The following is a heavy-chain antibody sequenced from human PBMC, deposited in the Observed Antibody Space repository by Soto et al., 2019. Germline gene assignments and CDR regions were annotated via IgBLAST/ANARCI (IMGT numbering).Heavy chain of an antibody. CDR2: ISSSGSTI. D-gene: IGHD3-3*01. J-gene: IGHJ6*02. V-gene: IGHV3-48*03. CDR1: GFTFSSYE. Sequence: EVQLVESGGGLVQPGGSLRLSCAASGFTFSSYEMNWVRQAPGKGLEWVSYISSSGSTIYYADSVKGRFTISRDNAKNSLYLKMNGLRAEDTAVYYCGRDYTYYVFGSGYYRGGVGYYYYGMDVWGQGTTVTVSS. CDR3: GRDYTYYVFGSGYYRGGVGYYYYGMDV.